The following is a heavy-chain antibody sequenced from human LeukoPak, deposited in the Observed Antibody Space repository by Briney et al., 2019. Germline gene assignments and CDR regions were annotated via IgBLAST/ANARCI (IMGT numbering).Heavy chain of an antibody. Sequence: PGGSPRLSCAASGFTFSGSAMHWVRQASGKGLEWVCRIRSKANSYATADAASVKGRFTISRDESKNTASLQMNSLKTEDTAVYYCTSFKFFGGFDYWGQGTLVTVSS. J-gene: IGHJ4*02. D-gene: IGHD2-15*01. CDR2: IRSKANSYAT. CDR3: TSFKFFGGFDY. CDR1: GFTFSGSA. V-gene: IGHV3-73*01.